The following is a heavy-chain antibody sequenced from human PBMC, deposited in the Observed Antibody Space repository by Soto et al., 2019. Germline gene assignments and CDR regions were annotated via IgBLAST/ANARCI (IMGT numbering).Heavy chain of an antibody. CDR3: ARDRDDILTGYLDY. D-gene: IGHD3-9*01. CDR1: GFPFTNYA. V-gene: IGHV3-30-3*01. J-gene: IGHJ4*02. Sequence: QVQLVESGGGVVQPGRSLRLSCAASGFPFTNYAMHWVRRSPGKGLEWVAVMSYDGSQKYYTDSVKGRFTISRDNSKNTLYLQMNSLRAEDTAVYYCARDRDDILTGYLDYWGQGTLVTVSS. CDR2: MSYDGSQK.